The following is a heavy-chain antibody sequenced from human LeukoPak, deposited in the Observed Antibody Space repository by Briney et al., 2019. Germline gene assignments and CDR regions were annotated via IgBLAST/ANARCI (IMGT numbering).Heavy chain of an antibody. CDR3: GRAVPPLRTSSAGDL. V-gene: IGHV3-21*01. CDR1: GFTFSDYD. Sequence: GGSLRLSCSASGFTFSDYDMNWVRQAPGKGLEWVSSISYLSSHVYYGDSVKGRFSISRDNAKNSLYLQMNSLGAEDTAIYYCGRAVPPLRTSSAGDLWGQGILVTVSS. D-gene: IGHD3-16*01. CDR2: ISYLSSHV. J-gene: IGHJ4*02.